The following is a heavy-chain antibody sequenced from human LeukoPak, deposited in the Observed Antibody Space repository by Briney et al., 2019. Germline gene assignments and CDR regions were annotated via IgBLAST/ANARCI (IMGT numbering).Heavy chain of an antibody. Sequence: SETLSLTCTVSGGSISSGSYYWSWIRQPAGKGLEWIGRIYTSGSTNYNPSLKSRVTISVDTSKNQFSLKLSSVTAADTAVYYCARGPHCSSTSCYRYYYYMDVWGKGTTVTVSS. D-gene: IGHD2-2*02. CDR2: IYTSGST. J-gene: IGHJ6*03. CDR3: ARGPHCSSTSCYRYYYYMDV. V-gene: IGHV4-61*02. CDR1: GGSISSGSYY.